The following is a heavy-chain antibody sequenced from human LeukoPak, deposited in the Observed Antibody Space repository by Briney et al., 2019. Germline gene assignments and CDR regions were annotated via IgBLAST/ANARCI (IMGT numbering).Heavy chain of an antibody. CDR3: ARGRITMIVVVDY. J-gene: IGHJ4*02. CDR1: GFTFSSYA. Sequence: PGRSLRLSCAASGFTFSSYAMHWVRQAPGKGLEWVAVISYDGSNKYYADSVKGRFTISRDNSKNTLYLQMNSLRAEDTAVYYCARGRITMIVVVDYWGQGTLVTVSS. V-gene: IGHV3-30-3*01. CDR2: ISYDGSNK. D-gene: IGHD3-22*01.